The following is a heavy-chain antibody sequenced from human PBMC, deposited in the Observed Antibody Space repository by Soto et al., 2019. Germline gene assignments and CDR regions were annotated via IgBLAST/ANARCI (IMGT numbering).Heavy chain of an antibody. J-gene: IGHJ6*03. CDR3: ARDTYCSSTSCLERLASNYYYYYMDV. D-gene: IGHD2-2*01. V-gene: IGHV4-39*02. CDR2: IYYSGST. CDR1: GGSISSSSYY. Sequence: SETLSLTCTVSGGSISSSSYYWGWIRQPPGKGLEWIGSIYYSGSTYYNPSLKSRVTISVDTSKNQFSLQLNSVTPEDTAVYYCARDTYCSSTSCLERLASNYYYYYMDVWGKGTTVTVSS.